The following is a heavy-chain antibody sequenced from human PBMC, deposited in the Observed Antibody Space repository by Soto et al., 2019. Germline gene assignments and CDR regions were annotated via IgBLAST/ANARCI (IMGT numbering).Heavy chain of an antibody. Sequence: QLQLQESGSGLVKASQTLSLTCAVSGGSISSGGYSWSWIRQPPGKGLEWIGYIYHGSTYYNPSLKSRVTISIDSSKNQFSLKLSSVTAADTAVYYCASSGSRGMGAFDIWGQGTMVTVSS. J-gene: IGHJ3*02. CDR1: GGSISSGGYS. D-gene: IGHD3-22*01. CDR2: IYHGST. V-gene: IGHV4-30-2*01. CDR3: ASSGSRGMGAFDI.